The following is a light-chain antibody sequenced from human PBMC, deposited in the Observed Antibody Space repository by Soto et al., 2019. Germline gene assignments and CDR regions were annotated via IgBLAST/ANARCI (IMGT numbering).Light chain of an antibody. CDR3: QQFDTYRT. CDR2: DAS. J-gene: IGKJ1*01. V-gene: IGKV1-5*01. Sequence: DIHMTQAPSTLSASVGDRVTITCRASHNLRTYVAWYLHPPGTAPRLLISDASTLESGLSSRFRGSGSGTDFTLTITILQPDDFGTYYCQQFDTYRTFGQGTKV. CDR1: HNLRTY.